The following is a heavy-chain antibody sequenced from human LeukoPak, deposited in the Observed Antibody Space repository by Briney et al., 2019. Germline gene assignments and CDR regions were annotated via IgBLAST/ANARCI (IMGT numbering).Heavy chain of an antibody. D-gene: IGHD2-2*01. J-gene: IGHJ4*02. CDR1: GYSFISYY. Sequence: ASVKVSCKASGYSFISYYMHWVRQAPGQGFEWMGVINPSGGSTSYAQRFQGRVTMTRDTSTSTVYMELSSLRSEDTAVYYCARGGLYCSSTSCPSSDYWGQGTLVTVSS. CDR2: INPSGGST. CDR3: ARGGLYCSSTSCPSSDY. V-gene: IGHV1-46*01.